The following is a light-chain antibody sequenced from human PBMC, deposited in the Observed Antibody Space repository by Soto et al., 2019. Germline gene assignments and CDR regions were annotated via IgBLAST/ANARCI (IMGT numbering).Light chain of an antibody. J-gene: IGKJ4*01. CDR2: DAS. Sequence: EIALTQSPATLSLSPGERATPSCRASQSVSSYLAWYQQKPGQAPRLLIYDASNRATGIPARFSGSGSGTDFTLTISSLEPEDFAVYYCQQRSNWPLTFGGGTKVDIK. CDR1: QSVSSY. CDR3: QQRSNWPLT. V-gene: IGKV3-11*01.